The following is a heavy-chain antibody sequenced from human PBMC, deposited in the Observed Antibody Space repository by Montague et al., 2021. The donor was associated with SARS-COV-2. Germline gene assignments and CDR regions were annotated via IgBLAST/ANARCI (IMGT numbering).Heavy chain of an antibody. CDR1: GDSVSSTAAA. V-gene: IGHV6-1*01. CDR3: ASGWTLFD. CDR2: PYYRSEWHT. D-gene: IGHD6-19*01. Sequence: CAISGDSVSSTAAAWDWHTQSLPRDLEWLGRPYYRSEWHTDYAVSVEGRLAIDADTSKNQFSLQLHSVTPEDSAVYYCASGWTLFDWSQGTLVTVSS. J-gene: IGHJ4*02.